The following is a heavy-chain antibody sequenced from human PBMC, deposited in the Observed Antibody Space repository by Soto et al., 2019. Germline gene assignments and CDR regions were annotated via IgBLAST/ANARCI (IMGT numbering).Heavy chain of an antibody. CDR1: GLTFSSYG. CDR2: ISYDGSNT. D-gene: IGHD6-19*01. Sequence: GGSLRLSCAAAGLTFSSYGRHWVRQAPGKGLEWVAVISYDGSNTYYGDTVKGRFTISRDNSKNTLSLQMNSLRAEDTAVYYCAKDGNVYSSGWYAPSLDYWGQGTLVTVSS. J-gene: IGHJ4*02. CDR3: AKDGNVYSSGWYAPSLDY. V-gene: IGHV3-30*18.